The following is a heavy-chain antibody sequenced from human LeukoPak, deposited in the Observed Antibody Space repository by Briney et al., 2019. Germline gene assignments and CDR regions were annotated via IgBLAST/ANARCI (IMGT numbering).Heavy chain of an antibody. Sequence: GGSLRLSCIASGFTFNSYAMSWVRQAPGKGLEWVSAMSGSDAGTYYADSVKGRFTISRDNSKNTLFLQMNSLRAEDAAIYYCAKAPLGRCTGAIYYCFDYWGQGTLVTVSS. D-gene: IGHD2-8*02. CDR1: GFTFNSYA. J-gene: IGHJ4*02. V-gene: IGHV3-23*01. CDR2: MSGSDAGT. CDR3: AKAPLGRCTGAIYYCFDY.